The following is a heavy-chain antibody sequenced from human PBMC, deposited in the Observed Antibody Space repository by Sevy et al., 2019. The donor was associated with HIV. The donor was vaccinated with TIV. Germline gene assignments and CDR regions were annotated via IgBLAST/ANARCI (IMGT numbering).Heavy chain of an antibody. V-gene: IGHV1-2*06. CDR3: PRDLGYSHDEWPDY. D-gene: IGHD5-12*01. CDR2: INPNSGGT. J-gene: IGHJ4*02. Sequence: ASVKVSCKASGYTFTGYHMHWVRQAPGQGLEWMGRINPNSGGTNFAQKFQGRVTMTRDTSISTAYMELSSLRSDDTAGYFCPRDLGYSHDEWPDYWGQGTLVTVSS. CDR1: GYTFTGYH.